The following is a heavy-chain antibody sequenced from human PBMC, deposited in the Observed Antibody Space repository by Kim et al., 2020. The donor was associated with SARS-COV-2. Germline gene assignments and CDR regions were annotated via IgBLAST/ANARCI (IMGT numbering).Heavy chain of an antibody. Sequence: GGSLRLSCAASGFTFSSYAMSWVRQAPGKGLEWVSGINDNGGSTYYADSMKGRFTISRDNSRNTPFLQMNSLRAEDTAIYYCAKASPAGRSYFDYWGQGT. CDR1: GFTFSSYA. J-gene: IGHJ4*02. CDR2: INDNGGST. CDR3: AKASPAGRSYFDY. V-gene: IGHV3-23*01.